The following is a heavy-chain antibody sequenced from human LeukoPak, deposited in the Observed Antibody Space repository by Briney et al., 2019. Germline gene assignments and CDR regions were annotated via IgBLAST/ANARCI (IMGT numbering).Heavy chain of an antibody. D-gene: IGHD5-18*01. CDR3: ARGGYSYGAFDY. CDR1: GFTFSSYA. J-gene: IGHJ4*02. V-gene: IGHV3-23*01. CDR2: ISGSGGST. Sequence: PGGSLRLSCAASGFTFSSYAMSWVRQAPGKGPEWVSAISGSGGSTYYADSVKGRFTISRDNSKNTLYLQMNSLRAEDTAVYYCARGGYSYGAFDYWGQGTLVTVSS.